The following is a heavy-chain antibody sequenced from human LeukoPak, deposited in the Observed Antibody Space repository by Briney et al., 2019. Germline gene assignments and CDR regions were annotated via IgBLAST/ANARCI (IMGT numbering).Heavy chain of an antibody. V-gene: IGHV4-34*01. Sequence: SETLSLTCAVYGGSFSRYYWSWIRQSPGKGLEWIAEIDHRGDTNYNPSVKSRVTISVDTSKNQFSLKVRSLSAADTAVYYCARGATISETGYFDFWGQGTPVTVSA. CDR3: ARGATISETGYFDF. CDR1: GGSFSRYY. D-gene: IGHD5-24*01. J-gene: IGHJ4*03. CDR2: IDHRGDT.